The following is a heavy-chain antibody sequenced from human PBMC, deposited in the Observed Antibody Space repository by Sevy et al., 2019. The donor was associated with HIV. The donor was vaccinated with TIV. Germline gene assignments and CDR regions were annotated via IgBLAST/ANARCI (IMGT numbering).Heavy chain of an antibody. V-gene: IGHV4-34*01. CDR2: INESGII. CDR3: ARSPPVVVVPGAPSWFDP. CDR1: DGSFSGYY. Sequence: SETLSLTCAVHDGSFSGYYWNWIRQLPGKGLEWIGEINESGIIYYNPSLKSRVTLSVDTSKKQFPLKLNSVTAADTAVYFCARSPPVVVVPGAPSWFDPWGQGTLVTVSS. J-gene: IGHJ5*02. D-gene: IGHD2-2*01.